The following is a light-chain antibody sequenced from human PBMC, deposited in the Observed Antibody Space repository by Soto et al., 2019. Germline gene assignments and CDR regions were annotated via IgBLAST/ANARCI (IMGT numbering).Light chain of an antibody. J-gene: IGKJ1*01. CDR1: QSISSY. V-gene: IGKV1-39*01. Sequence: MTQSPSLLSSSTGDRVTITCRASQSISSYLNWYQQKPGKAPKLLIYDASSLQSGVQSRFSGSGSGTDFTLTIRSLQPEDFATYYCKQSYSTPLFGQGTKVDIK. CDR2: DAS. CDR3: KQSYSTPL.